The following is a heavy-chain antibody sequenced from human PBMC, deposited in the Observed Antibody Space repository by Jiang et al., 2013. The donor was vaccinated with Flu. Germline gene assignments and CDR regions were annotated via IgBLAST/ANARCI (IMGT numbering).Heavy chain of an antibody. D-gene: IGHD3-22*01. V-gene: IGHV1-2*04. J-gene: IGHJ3*02. CDR1: GYTFTGYY. Sequence: SGAEVKKPGASVKVSCKASGYTFTGYYMHWVRQAPGQGLEWMGWINPNSGGTNYAQKFQGWVTMTRDTSISTAYMELSRLRSDDTAVYYCAREYYYDSSSAFDIWGQGTMVTVSS. CDR3: AREYYYDSSSAFDI. CDR2: INPNSGGT.